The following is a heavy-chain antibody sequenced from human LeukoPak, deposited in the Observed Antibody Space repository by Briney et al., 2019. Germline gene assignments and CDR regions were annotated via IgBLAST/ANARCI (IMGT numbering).Heavy chain of an antibody. CDR3: ARDFRVLVMVPPLPDY. CDR1: GGTFSSYD. CDR2: ISAYNGNT. J-gene: IGHJ4*02. Sequence: GASVKVSCKASGGTFSSYDISWVRQAPGQGLEWMGWISAYNGNTNYAQKLQGRVTMTTDTSTSTAYMELRSLRSDDTAVYYCARDFRVLVMVPPLPDYWGQGTLVTVSS. D-gene: IGHD3-22*01. V-gene: IGHV1-18*01.